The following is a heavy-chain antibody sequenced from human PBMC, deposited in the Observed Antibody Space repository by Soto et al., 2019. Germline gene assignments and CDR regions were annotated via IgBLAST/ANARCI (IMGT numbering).Heavy chain of an antibody. CDR3: AREAAGTGYYGMDV. D-gene: IGHD6-13*01. V-gene: IGHV1-69*01. J-gene: IGHJ6*02. Sequence: QVQLVQSGAEVKKPGSSVKVSCKASGGTFSSYAISWVRQAPGQGLEWRGGIIPSFGTANYAQKFQGRVTITADESTSTAYMELSSVRSEDTAVYYCAREAAGTGYYGMDVWGQGTTVTVSS. CDR2: IIPSFGTA. CDR1: GGTFSSYA.